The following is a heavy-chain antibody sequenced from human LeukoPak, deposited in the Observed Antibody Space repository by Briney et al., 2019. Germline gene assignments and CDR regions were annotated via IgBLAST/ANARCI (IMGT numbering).Heavy chain of an antibody. D-gene: IGHD3-22*01. V-gene: IGHV4-4*07. CDR1: GGSISSYY. CDR2: IYPSGST. J-gene: IGHJ4*02. CDR3: ARGYFDSSGYSNPFDL. Sequence: PSETLSLTCTVSGGSISSYYWTWIRQPAGKGLEWIGRIYPSGSTNYNPSLKSRVTMSVDTSKNQFSLRLSSVTAADTAVYYCARGYFDSSGYSNPFDLWGQGTLVTVSS.